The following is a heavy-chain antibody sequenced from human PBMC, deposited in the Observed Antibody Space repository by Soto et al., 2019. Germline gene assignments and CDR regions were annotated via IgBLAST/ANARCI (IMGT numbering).Heavy chain of an antibody. J-gene: IGHJ6*02. D-gene: IGHD5-18*01. CDR1: GGSISSYY. CDR3: ARGNALWLHNYYYYYGMDV. V-gene: IGHV4-59*01. CDR2: IYYSGST. Sequence: QVQLQESGPGLVKPSETLSLTCTVSGGSISSYYWSWIRQPPGKGLEWIGYIYYSGSTNYNPSLKSRVTISVDTSKNQFSLKLSSVTAADTAVYYCARGNALWLHNYYYYYGMDVWGQGTTVTVSS.